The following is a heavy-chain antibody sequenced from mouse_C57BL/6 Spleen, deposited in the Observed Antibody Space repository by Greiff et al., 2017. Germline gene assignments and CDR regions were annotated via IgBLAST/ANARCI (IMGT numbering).Heavy chain of an antibody. CDR3: TRGSPYGSSYYFDY. CDR1: GFTFRSYA. Sequence: EVMLVESGEGLVKPGGSLKLSCAASGFTFRSYAMSWVRQTPEKRLEWVAYISSGGDYIYYADTVKGRFTISRDNARNTLYLQMSSLKSEDTAMYYCTRGSPYGSSYYFDYWGQGTTLTVSS. J-gene: IGHJ2*01. V-gene: IGHV5-9-1*02. D-gene: IGHD1-1*01. CDR2: ISSGGDYI.